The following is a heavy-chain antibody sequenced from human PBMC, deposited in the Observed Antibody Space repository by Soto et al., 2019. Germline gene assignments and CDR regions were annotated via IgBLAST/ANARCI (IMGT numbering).Heavy chain of an antibody. V-gene: IGHV3-23*01. CDR1: GFTFSSYA. CDR2: ISGSGGST. CDR3: AKDLRGGSYYYYYGMDV. Sequence: EVQLLESGGGLVQPGGSLRLSCAASGFTFSSYAMSWVRQAPGKGLEWVSAISGSGGSTYYADSVKGRFTISRDNSKNTLYLQMNSLRAEDTAVYYCAKDLRGGSYYYYYGMDVWGQGTTVTVSS. D-gene: IGHD3-16*01. J-gene: IGHJ6*02.